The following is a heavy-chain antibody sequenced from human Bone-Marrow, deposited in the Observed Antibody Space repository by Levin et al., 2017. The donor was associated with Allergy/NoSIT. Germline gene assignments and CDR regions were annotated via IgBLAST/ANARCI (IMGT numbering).Heavy chain of an antibody. Sequence: PGGSLRLSCAASGFTFSSCGMHWVRQAPGKGLEWVALISYDGSNKYYADSVKGRFTISGDTSKNTLYLQMNSLRAEDTAVYYCAKAVRSGYFPHYHDYYYMDVWGKGTTVTVSS. J-gene: IGHJ6*03. D-gene: IGHD3-3*01. CDR3: AKAVRSGYFPHYHDYYYMDV. CDR2: ISYDGSNK. CDR1: GFTFSSCG. V-gene: IGHV3-30*18.